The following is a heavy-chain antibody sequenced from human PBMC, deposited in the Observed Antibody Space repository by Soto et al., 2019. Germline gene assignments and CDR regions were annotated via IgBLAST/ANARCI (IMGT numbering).Heavy chain of an antibody. CDR3: ARGLCSGYDYGHYYYYYGMDV. Sequence: SETLSLTCTVSGGSISSYYWSWIRQPPGKGLEWIGYIYYSGSTNYNPSLKSRVTISVDTSKNQFSLKLSSVTAADTAVYYCARGLCSGYDYGHYYYYYGMDVWGQGTTVTVSS. J-gene: IGHJ6*02. D-gene: IGHD5-12*01. V-gene: IGHV4-59*01. CDR1: GGSISSYY. CDR2: IYYSGST.